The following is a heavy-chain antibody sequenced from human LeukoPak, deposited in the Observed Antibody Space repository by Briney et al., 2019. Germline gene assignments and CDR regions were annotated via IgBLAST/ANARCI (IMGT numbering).Heavy chain of an antibody. V-gene: IGHV3-7*01. Sequence: GGSLRLSCGASGFTFSHYWMSWVRQTPGKGLEWVANIHQDGDEEYFADSVKGRFTISRNNAENSLYLQMNSLRAEDTAVYYCARVEGGHLDWGQGTLVTVSS. J-gene: IGHJ4*02. CDR3: ARVEGGHLD. CDR2: IHQDGDEE. CDR1: GFTFSHYW. D-gene: IGHD2-15*01.